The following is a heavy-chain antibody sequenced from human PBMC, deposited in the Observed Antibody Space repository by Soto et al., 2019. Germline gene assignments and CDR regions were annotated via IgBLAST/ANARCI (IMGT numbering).Heavy chain of an antibody. CDR2: IYWDDDK. Sequence: QITLKESGPTLVKPTQTLTLTCTFSGFSLSTSGVGVGWIRQPPGKALEWLALIYWDDDKRYSPSLKSRLTITKDTSKNQVVRTMTNMDPVDTATYYCAHTRPGGNDDGAFDYWGQGTLVTVSS. D-gene: IGHD4-17*01. V-gene: IGHV2-5*02. CDR3: AHTRPGGNDDGAFDY. J-gene: IGHJ4*02. CDR1: GFSLSTSGVG.